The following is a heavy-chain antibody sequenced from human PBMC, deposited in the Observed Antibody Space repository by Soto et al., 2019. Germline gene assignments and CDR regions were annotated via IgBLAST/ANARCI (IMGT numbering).Heavy chain of an antibody. CDR1: GGSISSYY. V-gene: IGHV4-59*01. D-gene: IGHD3-10*01. CDR2: IYYSGST. CDR3: ARSHYYGSGTQNYYYYYYMDV. J-gene: IGHJ6*03. Sequence: SETLSLTCTVSGGSISSYYWSWIRQPPGKGLEWIGYIYYSGSTNYNPSLKSRVTISVDTSKNQFSLKLSSVTAADTAVYYCARSHYYGSGTQNYYYYYYMDVWGKGTTVTVSS.